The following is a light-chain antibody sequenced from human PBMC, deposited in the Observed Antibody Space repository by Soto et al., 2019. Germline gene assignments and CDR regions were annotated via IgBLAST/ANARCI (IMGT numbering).Light chain of an antibody. J-gene: IGKJ3*01. V-gene: IGKV3-20*01. CDR2: GAS. CDR3: QQYGSSPFT. CDR1: QSVSSSY. Sequence: EIVLTQSPGTLSLSPGERATLSCRASQSVSSSYLAWYQQKPARAPRLLFYGASSRATGIPDRFSGSGSGTDFTLTISRLEPEDFAVYYCQQYGSSPFTFGPGTKVDIK.